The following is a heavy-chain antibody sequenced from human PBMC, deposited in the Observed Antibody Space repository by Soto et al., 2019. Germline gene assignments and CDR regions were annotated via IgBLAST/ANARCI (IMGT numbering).Heavy chain of an antibody. CDR2: IWYDGSNK. D-gene: IGHD3-16*01. V-gene: IGHV3-33*01. J-gene: IGHJ3*02. CDR3: AENLFGGYIRRWERTGDDAFDI. CDR1: GFTFSSYG. Sequence: QVQLVESGGGVVQPGRSLRLSCAASGFTFSSYGMHWVRQAPGKGLEWVAVIWYDGSNKYYADSVKGRFTISRDNSKKPVYRQKSSLRAEATAGYYWAENLFGGYIRRWERTGDDAFDIWGQGRMVTVSA.